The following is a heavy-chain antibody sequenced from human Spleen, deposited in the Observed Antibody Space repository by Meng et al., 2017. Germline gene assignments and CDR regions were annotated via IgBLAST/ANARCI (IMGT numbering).Heavy chain of an antibody. J-gene: IGHJ6*02. Sequence: GESLKISCAASGFTFNYYAIHWVRQAPGKGLEWVTIISSDGTKEYYADSVKGRFTISRDNSKNTLYLQMSSLRAEDTAVYYCARDNYYDSNTFYHYYGADVWGQGTSVTVSS. D-gene: IGHD3-22*01. V-gene: IGHV3-30*15. CDR3: ARDNYYDSNTFYHYYGADV. CDR2: ISSDGTKE. CDR1: GFTFNYYA.